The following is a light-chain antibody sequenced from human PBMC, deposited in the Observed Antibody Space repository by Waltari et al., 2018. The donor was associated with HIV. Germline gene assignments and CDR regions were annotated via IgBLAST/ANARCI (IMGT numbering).Light chain of an antibody. Sequence: QSALTQPASVSGSPGQSITISCTGTSSDVSTYKLVSWYQQHPGKAPKLMIYEINKRPSGVSNRFSGSKSGNMASLTISGLQAEDEADYYCSSYAGSNAFVVFGGGTKLTVL. V-gene: IGLV2-23*02. CDR1: SSDVSTYKL. J-gene: IGLJ2*01. CDR3: SSYAGSNAFVV. CDR2: EIN.